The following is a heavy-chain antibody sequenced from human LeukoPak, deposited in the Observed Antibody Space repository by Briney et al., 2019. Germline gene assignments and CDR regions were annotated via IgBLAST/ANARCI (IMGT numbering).Heavy chain of an antibody. CDR1: GFTFSSYS. J-gene: IGHJ4*02. V-gene: IGHV3-21*01. D-gene: IGHD1-14*01. CDR3: ARDLSRIPGYFDY. Sequence: GGSLRLSCAASGFTFSSYSMNWVRQAPGKGLEWVSSISSSSSYICYADSVKGRFTISRDNAKNSLYLQMNSLRVEDTAVYYCARDLSRIPGYFDYWGQGTLVTVPS. CDR2: ISSSSSYI.